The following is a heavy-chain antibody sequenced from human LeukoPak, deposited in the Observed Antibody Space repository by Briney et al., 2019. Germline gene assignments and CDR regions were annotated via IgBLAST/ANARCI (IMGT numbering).Heavy chain of an antibody. CDR2: IYYSGST. CDR3: ARSLNYYYNYGMDV. V-gene: IGHV4-59*08. Sequence: SETLSLTCTVSGGSISSYYWSWTRQPPGKGLEWIGYIYYSGSTNYNPSLKSRVSISVDTSKNQFSLKLTSVTAADTAVYYRARSLNYYYNYGMDVWGQGTTVTVSS. J-gene: IGHJ6*02. CDR1: GGSISSYY.